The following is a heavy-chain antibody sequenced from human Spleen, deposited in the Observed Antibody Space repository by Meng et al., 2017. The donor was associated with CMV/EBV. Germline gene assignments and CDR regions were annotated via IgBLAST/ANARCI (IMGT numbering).Heavy chain of an antibody. D-gene: IGHD2-2*02. Sequence: ASVKVSCKTSGYPFISYGVIWVRRAPGQGLEWMGWISGYDGDTKYAQNLQGRVTMTTYTSTTTAYKELRSLRSDDTAVYYCARVWCSSTSCYREYGMDVWGQGATVTVSS. J-gene: IGHJ6*02. CDR3: ARVWCSSTSCYREYGMDV. V-gene: IGHV1-18*01. CDR1: GYPFISYG. CDR2: ISGYDGDT.